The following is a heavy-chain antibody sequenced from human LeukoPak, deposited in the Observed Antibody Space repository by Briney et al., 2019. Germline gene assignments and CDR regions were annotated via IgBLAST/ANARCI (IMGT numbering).Heavy chain of an antibody. CDR2: ISGSGGST. CDR3: ASLPRSPYYDYVWGSYRYTEGDY. J-gene: IGHJ4*02. V-gene: IGHV3-23*01. D-gene: IGHD3-16*02. CDR1: GFTFSSYA. Sequence: GGSLRLSCAASGFTFSSYAMTWVRQAPGQGLEWVSAISGSGGSTYYADSVKGRFTISRDNSKNTLYLQMNSLRAEDTAVYYCASLPRSPYYDYVWGSYRYTEGDYWGQGTLVTVSS.